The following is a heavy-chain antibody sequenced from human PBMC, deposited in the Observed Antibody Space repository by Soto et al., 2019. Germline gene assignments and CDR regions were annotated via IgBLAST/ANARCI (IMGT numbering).Heavy chain of an antibody. D-gene: IGHD3-22*01. CDR3: AREESYYDSSGYYPFDY. V-gene: IGHV3-21*01. CDR1: GFTFSSYS. CDR2: ISSSSSYI. J-gene: IGHJ4*02. Sequence: GGSLRLSYAASGFTFSSYSMNWVRQAPGKGLEWVSSISSSSSYIYYTDSLKGRFTISRDNAKNSLYLQMNSLRAEDTAVYYCAREESYYDSSGYYPFDYWGQGTLVTVSS.